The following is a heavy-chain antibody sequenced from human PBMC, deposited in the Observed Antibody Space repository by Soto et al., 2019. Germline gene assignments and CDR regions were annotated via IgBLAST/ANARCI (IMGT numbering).Heavy chain of an antibody. D-gene: IGHD6-19*01. V-gene: IGHV3-74*01. J-gene: IGHJ4*02. CDR3: VRGEGGWETY. CDR1: GFTLSSYW. CDR2: INSDGSST. Sequence: EVQLMESGGGLVQPGGSLRLSCAASGFTLSSYWMHWVRKAPGKGLVWVSRINSDGSSTTYADSVKGRFTISRDNAKNTLYLQMNSLGAEDTAVYYCVRGEGGWETYWGQGTLVTVSS.